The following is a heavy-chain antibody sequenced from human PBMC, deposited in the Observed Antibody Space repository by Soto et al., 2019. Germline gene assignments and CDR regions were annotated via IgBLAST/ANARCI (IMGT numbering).Heavy chain of an antibody. Sequence: QVQLVQSAGEVKKPGASVKVSCKASGYTFIRYGITWVRQAPGRGLEWLGWISPYNDNTIYGQKLHGRVTRTTETSTRTVYMDLRSLKSDDTAVYYCARGGYYDNTWGKLSHYGLDVWGQGTSVTVSS. CDR1: GYTFIRYG. CDR2: ISPYNDNT. J-gene: IGHJ6*02. V-gene: IGHV1-18*01. D-gene: IGHD3-16*01. CDR3: ARGGYYDNTWGKLSHYGLDV.